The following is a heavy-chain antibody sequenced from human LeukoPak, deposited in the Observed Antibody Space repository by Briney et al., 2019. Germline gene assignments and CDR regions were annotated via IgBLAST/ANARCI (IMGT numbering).Heavy chain of an antibody. CDR3: ARTSKGGYSYGYADY. J-gene: IGHJ4*02. V-gene: IGHV4-31*03. Sequence: SETLSLTCTVSGGSISRGVYYWSWIRQHPGKGLEWIGYIHFSGSTYSNASLKSRLTISVDTSKTQFSLNLSSVTAVDTAVYYCARTSKGGYSYGYADYWGQGTLVTVSS. CDR2: IHFSGST. CDR1: GGSISRGVYY. D-gene: IGHD5-18*01.